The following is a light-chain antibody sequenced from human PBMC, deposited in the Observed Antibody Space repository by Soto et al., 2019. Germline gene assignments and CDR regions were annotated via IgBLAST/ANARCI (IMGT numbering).Light chain of an antibody. J-gene: IGKJ1*01. CDR1: QSVSSY. V-gene: IGKV3-11*01. Sequence: EIVSTQSPAILSMSPGERATLSCRASQSVSSYFAWYQQKPGQAPRLLIYDASNRATGVPARFSGSGSGTDFTLTIISLEPEDFAVYYCQQRRYWPVTFGQGTKVDIK. CDR2: DAS. CDR3: QQRRYWPVT.